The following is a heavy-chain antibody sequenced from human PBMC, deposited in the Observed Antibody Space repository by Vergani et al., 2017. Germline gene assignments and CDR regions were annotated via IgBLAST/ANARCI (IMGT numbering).Heavy chain of an antibody. J-gene: IGHJ6*02. CDR3: AIQRIGSSYGMDV. CDR2: IYYSGST. Sequence: QVQLQESGPGLVKPSETLSLTCTVSGGSISSYYWGWIRQPPGKGLEWIGSIYYSGSTYYNPSLKSRVTISVDTSKNQFSLKLSSVTAADTAVYYCAIQRIGSSYGMDVWGQGTTVTVSS. V-gene: IGHV4-39*01. D-gene: IGHD1-1*01. CDR1: GGSISSYY.